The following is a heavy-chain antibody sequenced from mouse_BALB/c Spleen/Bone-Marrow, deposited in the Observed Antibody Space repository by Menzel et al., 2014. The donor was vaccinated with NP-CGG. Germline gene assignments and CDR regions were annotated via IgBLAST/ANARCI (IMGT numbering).Heavy chain of an antibody. CDR2: ISSGGSYT. Sequence: DVMLVESGGDLVKPGGSLKLSCAASGFTFSTYGMSWVRQTPDKRLEWVATISSGGSYTYYPDSVKGRFTTSRDNAKNTLYLQMSSLKSEDTAMYYCARQGGYFDYWGQGTTLTVSS. V-gene: IGHV5-6*02. CDR1: GFTFSTYG. CDR3: ARQGGYFDY. J-gene: IGHJ2*01.